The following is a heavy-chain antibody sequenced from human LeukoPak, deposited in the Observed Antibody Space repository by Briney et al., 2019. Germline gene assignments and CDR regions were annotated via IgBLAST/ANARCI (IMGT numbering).Heavy chain of an antibody. Sequence: SVKVSCKASGYTFNSYGISWVRQAPGQGLEWMGGIIPIFGTANYAQKFQGRVTITADKSTSTAYMELSSLRSEDTAVYYCARDAGGSTYYYYMDVWGKGTTVTVSS. J-gene: IGHJ6*03. CDR2: IIPIFGTA. V-gene: IGHV1-69*06. D-gene: IGHD5-12*01. CDR3: ARDAGGSTYYYYMDV. CDR1: GYTFNSYG.